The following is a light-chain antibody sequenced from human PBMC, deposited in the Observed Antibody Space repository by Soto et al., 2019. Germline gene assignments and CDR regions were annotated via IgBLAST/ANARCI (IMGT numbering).Light chain of an antibody. CDR2: SAS. CDR1: QSVLYTSNNKNY. Sequence: DIVMTQSPDYLAVSLGERATINCKSSQSVLYTSNNKNYLAWFQQKPGQPPNLLIHSASTRESGVPDRFSGSGSGTEFTLTISSLQAEDVAVYYCQQYHSLPWTFGQGTKVEIK. V-gene: IGKV4-1*01. CDR3: QQYHSLPWT. J-gene: IGKJ1*01.